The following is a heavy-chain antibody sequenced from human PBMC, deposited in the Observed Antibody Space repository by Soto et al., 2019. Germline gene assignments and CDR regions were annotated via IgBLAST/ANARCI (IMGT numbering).Heavy chain of an antibody. V-gene: IGHV4-31*03. Sequence: QVQLQESGPGLVKPSQTLALTCTVSGGSISSGGYYWSWIRQHPGKGLEWIGYVYYSGSTYYNPSLKSRVTISVDTSKNQCALKLSSVTAADTAVYYCARCSVLYYDFWSGDHDYWGQGTLVTVSS. J-gene: IGHJ4*02. CDR1: GGSISSGGYY. D-gene: IGHD3-3*01. CDR2: VYYSGST. CDR3: ARCSVLYYDFWSGDHDY.